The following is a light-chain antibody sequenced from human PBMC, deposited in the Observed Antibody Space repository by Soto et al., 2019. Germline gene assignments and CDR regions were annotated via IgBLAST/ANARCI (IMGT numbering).Light chain of an antibody. CDR1: SGHSTDT. CDR2: LNSDGSH. Sequence: QSVLTQSPSASASLGASVKLTCTLSSGHSTDTIAWHQQQPEKGPRFLMRLNSDGSHTKGDGIPDRFSGSSSGAERYLTNSSPQSEEEADYYCQTWGTGILVFGGGTQLTVL. J-gene: IGLJ2*01. CDR3: QTWGTGILV. V-gene: IGLV4-69*01.